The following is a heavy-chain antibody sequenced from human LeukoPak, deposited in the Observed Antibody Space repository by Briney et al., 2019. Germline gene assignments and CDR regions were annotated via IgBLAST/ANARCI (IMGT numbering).Heavy chain of an antibody. CDR3: AKNYCSSTSCYTGGYY. V-gene: IGHV3-23*01. D-gene: IGHD2-2*02. CDR1: GFTFSSYA. CDR2: MSGSGGST. J-gene: IGHJ4*02. Sequence: PGGSLRLSCAASGFTFSSYAMSWVRQAPGKGLEWVSAMSGSGGSTYYADSVKGRFTISRDNSKNTLYLQMNSLRAEDTAVYYCAKNYCSSTSCYTGGYYWGQGTLVTVSS.